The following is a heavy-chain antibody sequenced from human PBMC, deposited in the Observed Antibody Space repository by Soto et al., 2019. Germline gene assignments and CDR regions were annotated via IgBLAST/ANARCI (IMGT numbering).Heavy chain of an antibody. CDR1: GFTFSSYS. J-gene: IGHJ4*02. V-gene: IGHV3-21*01. D-gene: IGHD2-15*01. Sequence: PGGSLRLSCAASGFTFSSYSMNWVRQAPGKGLEWVSSISSSSSYIYYADSVKGRFTISRDNAKNSLYLQMNSLRAEDTAVYYCGRVELGYCSGGSCYSADYWGQGTLVTVLL. CDR2: ISSSSSYI. CDR3: GRVELGYCSGGSCYSADY.